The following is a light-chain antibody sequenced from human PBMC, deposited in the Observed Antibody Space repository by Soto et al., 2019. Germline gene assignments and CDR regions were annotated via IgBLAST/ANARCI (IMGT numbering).Light chain of an antibody. J-gene: IGKJ5*01. V-gene: IGKV3-20*01. CDR2: DTS. CDR1: QSVTSSF. Sequence: EIVLTQSPGTLSLSPGERATLSCRASQSVTSSFLAWLQQKPGQAPRLLIYDTSKGATGIPDRFSGSGSGTDFTLTISRLEPEDFAVYYCQQYGRPPITFGQGTRLEIK. CDR3: QQYGRPPIT.